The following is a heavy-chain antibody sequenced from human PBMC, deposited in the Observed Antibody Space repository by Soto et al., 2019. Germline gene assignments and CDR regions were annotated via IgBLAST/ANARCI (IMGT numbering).Heavy chain of an antibody. V-gene: IGHV3-23*01. CDR3: AKDYGTPPGAEDAHVDF. CDR1: GFTFNTYD. J-gene: IGHJ4*02. CDR2: ICDNGDI. Sequence: EVHLLESGGGSVQPGGSLRLSCAASGFTFNTYDMSWVRQAPGKGLEWVSGICDNGDIYYADSVKGRFTISRDNSRDTLYLQKTSLRVDDTAVYYCAKDYGTPPGAEDAHVDFCGQGALVTVSS. D-gene: IGHD3-10*01.